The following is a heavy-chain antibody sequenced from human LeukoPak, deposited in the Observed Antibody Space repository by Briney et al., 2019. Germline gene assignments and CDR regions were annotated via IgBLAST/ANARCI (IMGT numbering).Heavy chain of an antibody. V-gene: IGHV4-34*01. Sequence: PSETLSLTCAVYGGSFSGYYWSWIRQPPGKGLEWIGEINHSGSTNYSPSLKSRVTISVDTSKNEFSLNLNSVTAADTAVYYCARGWLEQLFDSWGQGTLVTVSS. J-gene: IGHJ4*02. D-gene: IGHD5-24*01. CDR3: ARGWLEQLFDS. CDR1: GGSFSGYY. CDR2: INHSGST.